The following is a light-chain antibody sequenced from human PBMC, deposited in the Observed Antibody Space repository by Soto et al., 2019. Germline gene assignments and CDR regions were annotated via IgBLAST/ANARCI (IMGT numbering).Light chain of an antibody. Sequence: QSALTQPASVSGSPGQSITISCTGTRSDVGSYNLVSWYQYHPGKAPKLIIYEDAKRPSGVSNRFSGSKSGYTASLTISGLQAEDEADFYCCSYAGGRTYVFGTGTKLTVL. V-gene: IGLV2-23*01. CDR3: CSYAGGRTYV. J-gene: IGLJ1*01. CDR2: EDA. CDR1: RSDVGSYNL.